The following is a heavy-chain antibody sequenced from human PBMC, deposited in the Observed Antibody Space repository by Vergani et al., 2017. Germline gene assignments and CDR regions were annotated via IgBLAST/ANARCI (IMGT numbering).Heavy chain of an antibody. D-gene: IGHD3-22*01. J-gene: IGHJ5*02. Sequence: QVQLVQSGAEVKKPGSSVKVSCKASGGTFSSYTISGVRQAPGQGLEWMGRIIPILGIANYAQKFQGRVTITADKSTSTAYMELSSLRSEDTAVYYCASSSSGYRGELGPWGQGTLVTVSS. CDR1: GGTFSSYT. CDR2: IIPILGIA. V-gene: IGHV1-69*02. CDR3: ASSSSGYRGELGP.